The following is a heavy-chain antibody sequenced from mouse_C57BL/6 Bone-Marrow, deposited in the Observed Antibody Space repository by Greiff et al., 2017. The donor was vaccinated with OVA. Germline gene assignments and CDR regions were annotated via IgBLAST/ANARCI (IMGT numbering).Heavy chain of an antibody. CDR1: GYTFTSYW. J-gene: IGHJ2*01. CDR3: YYGSSYY. V-gene: IGHV1-50*01. CDR2: IDPSDSYT. D-gene: IGHD1-1*01. Sequence: QVQLKQPGAELVKPGASVKLSCKASGYTFTSYWMQWVKQRPGQGLEWIGEIDPSDSYTNYNHKFKGKATLTVDTSSSTAYMQLSSLTSEDSAVYYCYYGSSYYWGQGTTLTVSS.